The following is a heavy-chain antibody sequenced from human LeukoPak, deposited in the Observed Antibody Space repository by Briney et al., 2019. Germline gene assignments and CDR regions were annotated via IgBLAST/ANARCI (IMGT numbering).Heavy chain of an antibody. D-gene: IGHD4-17*01. Sequence: GGSLRLSCAASGLTFSSYAMSWVRQAPGKGLEWVSAISGSGGSTYYADSVKGRFTISRDNSKNTLYLQMNSLRAEDTAVYYCASLPTYDYGDVGRAFDIWGQGTMVTVSS. J-gene: IGHJ3*02. CDR3: ASLPTYDYGDVGRAFDI. CDR2: ISGSGGST. CDR1: GLTFSSYA. V-gene: IGHV3-23*01.